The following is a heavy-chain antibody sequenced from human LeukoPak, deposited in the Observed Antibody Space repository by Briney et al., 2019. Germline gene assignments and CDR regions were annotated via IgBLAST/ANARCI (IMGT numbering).Heavy chain of an antibody. CDR1: GVSISSSSYY. CDR2: IYSSGST. J-gene: IGHJ4*02. Sequence: SETLSLTCNVSGVSISSSSYYWGWIRQPPGKGLEWIGSIYSSGSTYYNSSLKSRVTISIDTSKNQVSLKMSSVTAADTAVYYCARRNGYYGSGSQFDYWGQGTLVTVSS. V-gene: IGHV4-39*01. CDR3: ARRNGYYGSGSQFDY. D-gene: IGHD3-10*01.